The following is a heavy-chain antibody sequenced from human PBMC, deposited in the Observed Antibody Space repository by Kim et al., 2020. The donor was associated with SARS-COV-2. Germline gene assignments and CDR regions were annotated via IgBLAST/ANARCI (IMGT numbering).Heavy chain of an antibody. D-gene: IGHD3-10*01. CDR1: GFTFSSYA. CDR3: ANARGSYYYYGMDV. Sequence: GGSLRLSCAASGFTFSSYAMHWVRQAPGKGLEWVAVISYDGSNKYYADSVKGRFTISRDNSKNTLYLQMNSLRAEDTAVYYCANARGSYYYYGMDVWGQGTTVTVSS. CDR2: ISYDGSNK. J-gene: IGHJ6*02. V-gene: IGHV3-30*04.